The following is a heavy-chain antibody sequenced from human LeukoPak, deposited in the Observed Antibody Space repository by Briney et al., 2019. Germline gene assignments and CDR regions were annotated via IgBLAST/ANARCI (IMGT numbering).Heavy chain of an antibody. CDR3: ARGITVVRGVIKGGMDV. J-gene: IGHJ6*02. CDR2: MNPDSGNT. V-gene: IGHV1-8*01. CDR1: GYTFSSYD. Sequence: ASVKVSCEASGYTFSSYDINWVRQATGQGLEWMGYMNPDSGNTGYAQNFQGRVTMTVNTSITTAYMELSSLRPEDTAVYYCARGITVVRGVIKGGMDVWGQGTTVTVSS. D-gene: IGHD3-10*01.